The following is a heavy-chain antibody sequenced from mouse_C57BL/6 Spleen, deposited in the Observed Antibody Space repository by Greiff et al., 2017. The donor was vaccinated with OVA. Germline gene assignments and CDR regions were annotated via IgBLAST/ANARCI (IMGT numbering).Heavy chain of an antibody. CDR3: ARGGYYGVEYFDV. D-gene: IGHD1-1*01. CDR2: INPYNGDT. CDR1: GYSFTGYF. Sequence: VQLKQSGPELVKPGDSVKISCKASGYSFTGYFMNWVMQSHEKSLEWIGRINPYNGDTFYNQKFKGKATLTVDKSSSTAHMELRSLTSEDSAVYYCARGGYYGVEYFDVWGTGTTVTVSS. V-gene: IGHV1-20*01. J-gene: IGHJ1*03.